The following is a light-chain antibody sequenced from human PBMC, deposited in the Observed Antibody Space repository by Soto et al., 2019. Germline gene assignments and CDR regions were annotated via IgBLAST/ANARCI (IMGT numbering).Light chain of an antibody. CDR1: NSYVRSYNY. CDR2: DVT. Sequence: QSAPTQPCPLSRSPGQSLAFPRTGNNSYVRSYNYVSWYQQHPGKAPKLIIYDVTNRPSGVSNRFSGSKSGNTASLTISGLQAEDEADYYCSSYTSSSTYVFGTGTKVTVL. J-gene: IGLJ1*01. V-gene: IGLV2-14*01. CDR3: SSYTSSSTYV.